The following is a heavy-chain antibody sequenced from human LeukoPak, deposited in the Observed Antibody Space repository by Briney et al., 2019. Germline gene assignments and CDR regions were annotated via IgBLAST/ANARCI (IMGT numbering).Heavy chain of an antibody. D-gene: IGHD2-15*01. Sequence: QPGGSLRLSCASSGFTLSIYAMSWVRQAPGKGREWVSAISCSGGSTYYADSLKGRFTISRDNSKTTLYLQMNSLRAEDTAVYYCAKDLTPVAALIYYWGQGTLVTVSS. CDR3: AKDLTPVAALIYY. CDR1: GFTLSIYA. V-gene: IGHV3-23*01. CDR2: ISCSGGST. J-gene: IGHJ4*02.